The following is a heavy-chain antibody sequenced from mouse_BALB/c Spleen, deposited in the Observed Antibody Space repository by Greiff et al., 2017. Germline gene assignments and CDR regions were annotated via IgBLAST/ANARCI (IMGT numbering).Heavy chain of an antibody. CDR3: ARKETYYGYDGYAMDY. Sequence: VQLQQPGAELVKPGASVKLSCKASGYTFTSYWMHWVKQRPGQGLEWIGEINPSNGRTNYNEKFKSKATLTVDKSSSTAYMQLSSLTSEDSAVYYCARKETYYGYDGYAMDYWGQGTSVTVSS. D-gene: IGHD2-9*01. V-gene: IGHV1S81*02. J-gene: IGHJ4*01. CDR2: INPSNGRT. CDR1: GYTFTSYW.